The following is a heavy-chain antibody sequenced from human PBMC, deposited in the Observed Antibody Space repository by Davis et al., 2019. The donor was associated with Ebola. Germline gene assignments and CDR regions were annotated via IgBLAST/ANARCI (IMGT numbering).Heavy chain of an antibody. CDR2: IYTGDSDT. CDR1: GNSFSSHW. Sequence: GESLKISCQASGNSFSSHWIGWVRQMPGKGLEWMGIIYTGDSDTRYSPSFRGQVTISADKSTRTAYLQWGRLKASDSGMYYCASLRRTITGMDDGFDIWGQGTMVTVSS. CDR3: ASLRRTITGMDDGFDI. J-gene: IGHJ3*02. D-gene: IGHD2-8*02. V-gene: IGHV5-51*01.